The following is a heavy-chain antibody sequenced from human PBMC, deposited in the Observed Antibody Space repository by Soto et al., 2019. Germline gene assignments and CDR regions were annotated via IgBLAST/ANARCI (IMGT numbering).Heavy chain of an antibody. CDR1: GFTFSDYY. V-gene: IGHV3-11*06. Sequence: QLQLVESGGGLLKPGGPLRLSCAASGFTFSDYYMSFLRPAPGKRQEWASNISSSSSDTNYADSEKGRFTISRDNAKNSVYLQMNRLRAEDTAVYYCARDDIVVVPAVKGVYYDYCMDVWGQGTTVTVSS. D-gene: IGHD2-2*01. CDR3: ARDDIVVVPAVKGVYYDYCMDV. J-gene: IGHJ6*02. CDR2: ISSSSSDT.